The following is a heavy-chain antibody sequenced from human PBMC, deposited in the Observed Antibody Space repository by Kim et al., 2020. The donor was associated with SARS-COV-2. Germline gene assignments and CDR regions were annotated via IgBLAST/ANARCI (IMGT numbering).Heavy chain of an antibody. V-gene: IGHV5-51*01. CDR1: GYSFTSYW. CDR3: ARLGATVVTPGYFDY. Sequence: GESLKISCKGSGYSFTSYWIGWVRQMPGKGLEWMGIIYPGDSDTRYSPSFQGQVTISADKSISTAYLQWSSLKASDTAMYYCARLGATVVTPGYFDYWGQGTLVTGSS. J-gene: IGHJ4*02. CDR2: IYPGDSDT. D-gene: IGHD4-17*01.